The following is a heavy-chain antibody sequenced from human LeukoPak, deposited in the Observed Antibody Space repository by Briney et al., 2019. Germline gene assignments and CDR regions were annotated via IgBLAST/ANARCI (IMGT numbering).Heavy chain of an antibody. Sequence: TLSLTCTVSGGSLSSGGNYWGWVRQHPGTALEWLALIYWNYDKRYSPSLKSRPTITRDTSKNQVVLTMTNMDPVDTATYYCAHLGVKALFWFDPWGQGTLVTVSS. J-gene: IGHJ5*02. V-gene: IGHV2-5*01. CDR2: IYWNYDK. CDR1: GGSLSSGGNY. CDR3: AHLGVKALFWFDP. D-gene: IGHD1-26*01.